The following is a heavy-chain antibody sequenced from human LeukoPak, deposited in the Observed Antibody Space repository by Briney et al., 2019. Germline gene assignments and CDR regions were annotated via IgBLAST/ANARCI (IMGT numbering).Heavy chain of an antibody. CDR2: IIPLFVTA. Sequence: SVKVSCKASGGTVSSYAISWVRQAPGRGLEWMGGIIPLFVTANYAQKFQGRVTITADESTSTAYMELSSLRSEDTAVYYCASSNYYGSGSYYYYYYYMDVWGKGTTVTISS. CDR3: ASSNYYGSGSYYYYYYYMDV. D-gene: IGHD3-10*01. J-gene: IGHJ6*03. CDR1: GGTVSSYA. V-gene: IGHV1-69*13.